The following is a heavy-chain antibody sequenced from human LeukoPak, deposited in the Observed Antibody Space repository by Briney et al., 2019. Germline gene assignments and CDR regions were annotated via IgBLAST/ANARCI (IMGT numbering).Heavy chain of an antibody. V-gene: IGHV3-15*01. CDR3: TAYGLDY. CDR2: IRSKTDGGTT. D-gene: IGHD4-17*01. J-gene: IGHJ4*02. Sequence: GGSLRLSCAASGFTFSNAWMHWVRQAPGKGLEWVGRIRSKTDGGTTKGRFTISRDDSKTTLYLQMNSLKTEDTAVYYCTAYGLDYWGQETLVTVSS. CDR1: GFTFSNAW.